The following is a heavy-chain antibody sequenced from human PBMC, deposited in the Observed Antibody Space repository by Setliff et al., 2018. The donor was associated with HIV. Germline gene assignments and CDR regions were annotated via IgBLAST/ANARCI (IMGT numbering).Heavy chain of an antibody. CDR2: IYPGDSDT. CDR1: GYTFTSYW. J-gene: IGHJ5*02. V-gene: IGHV5-51*01. D-gene: IGHD5-18*01. CDR3: SS. Sequence: GESLKISCKGSGYTFTSYWIGWVRQMPGKGLEWMGIIYPGDSDTRYSPSFQGRVTISADKSINTAADTSVYYCARRWGIRGYSSWGQGTLVTVSS.